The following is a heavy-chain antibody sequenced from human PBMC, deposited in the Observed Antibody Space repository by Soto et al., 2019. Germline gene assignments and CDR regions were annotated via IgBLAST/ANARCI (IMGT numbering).Heavy chain of an antibody. CDR1: GFTYDDYA. D-gene: IGHD3-10*01. J-gene: IGHJ4*02. V-gene: IGHV3-9*01. CDR3: VIGHGAHYYAPGSD. CDR2: ISWNSGSV. Sequence: EVQVVESGGGLVQPGRSLRLSCAASGFTYDDYAMHWVRQAPGKGLEWVSGISWNSGSVGYADSVQGRFTISRDNAQNSLYLQINSLRTEDTALYFCVIGHGAHYYAPGSDWGQGTLVTVSS.